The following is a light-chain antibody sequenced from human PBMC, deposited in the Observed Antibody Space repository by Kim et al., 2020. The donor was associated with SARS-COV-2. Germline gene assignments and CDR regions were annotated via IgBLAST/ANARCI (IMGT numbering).Light chain of an antibody. V-gene: IGKV1-12*01. CDR3: QQANTFPPWT. CDR2: AAS. Sequence: IQMTQSPSSVSASIGGRVTITCRASQDISTSLAWYQQKPGKAPKLLIYAASSLESGVPSRFSGSGSGTDFTLTIARLQPDDSATYYCQQANTFPPWTFGQGTKVEIK. CDR1: QDISTS. J-gene: IGKJ1*01.